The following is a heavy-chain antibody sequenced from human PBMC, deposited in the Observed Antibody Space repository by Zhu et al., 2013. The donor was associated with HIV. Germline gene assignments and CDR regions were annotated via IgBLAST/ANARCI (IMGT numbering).Heavy chain of an antibody. CDR3: ASYGSGSSYYYYYGMDV. CDR2: INPNSGGT. V-gene: IGHV1-2*02. D-gene: IGHD3-10*01. CDR1: GYTFTGYY. Sequence: QVQLVQSGAEVKKPGASVKVSCKASGYTFTGYYMHWVRQAPGQGLEWMGWINPNSGGTNYAQKFQGRVTMTRDTSISTAYMELSRLRSDDTAVYYCASYGSGSSYYYYYGMDVWGQGTTVTVSS. J-gene: IGHJ6*02.